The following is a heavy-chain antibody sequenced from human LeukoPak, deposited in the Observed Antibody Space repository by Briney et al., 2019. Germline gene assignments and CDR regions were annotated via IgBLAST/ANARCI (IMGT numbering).Heavy chain of an antibody. D-gene: IGHD3-22*01. J-gene: IGHJ3*02. CDR2: INWNGGST. V-gene: IGHV3-20*04. CDR3: ASNRYYYDSSGYTDGAFDI. Sequence: GGSLRLSCAASGFTFDDYGMSWVRQAPGKGLEWVSGINWNGGSTGYADSVKGRFTISRDNAKNSLYLQMNSLRAEDTALYYCASNRYYYDSSGYTDGAFDIWGQGTMVTVSS. CDR1: GFTFDDYG.